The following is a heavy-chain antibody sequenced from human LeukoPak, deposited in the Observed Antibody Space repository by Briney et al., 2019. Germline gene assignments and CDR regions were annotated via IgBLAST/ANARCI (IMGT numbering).Heavy chain of an antibody. Sequence: PPGGSLRLSCAASGFTFSGSAMHWVRQASGKGLEWVGRIRSKANSYATAYAASVKGRFTISRDDSKNTAYLQMSSLKTEDTAVYYCTRHREQGVSWGQGTLVTVSS. V-gene: IGHV3-73*01. D-gene: IGHD5/OR15-5a*01. CDR2: IRSKANSYAT. CDR1: GFTFSGSA. CDR3: TRHREQGVS. J-gene: IGHJ4*02.